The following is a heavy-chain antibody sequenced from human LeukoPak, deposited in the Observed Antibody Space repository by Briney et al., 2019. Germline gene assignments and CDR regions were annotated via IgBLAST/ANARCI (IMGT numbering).Heavy chain of an antibody. CDR1: GFTFSSYG. CDR3: AKTSRGGGKADNY. Sequence: GSLRLSCAASGFTFSSYGMHWVRQAPGKGLEWVAVIWYDGSNKYYADSVKGRFTISRDNSKNTLYLQMNSLRAEDTAVYYCAKTSRGGGKADNYWGQGTLVTVSS. V-gene: IGHV3-33*06. J-gene: IGHJ4*02. CDR2: IWYDGSNK. D-gene: IGHD3-16*01.